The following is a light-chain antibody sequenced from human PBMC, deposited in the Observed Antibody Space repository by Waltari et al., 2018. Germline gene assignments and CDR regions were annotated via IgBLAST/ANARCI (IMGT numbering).Light chain of an antibody. V-gene: IGLV2-11*01. CDR2: DVT. Sequence: QSALTQPRPVSGSPGQSVTISYTGTSSDVGGYAYVSWNQHHPGKAPKLMICDVTKRPSGVPDRFSGSKSGNTASLTISGLQAEDEADYYCCSYAGSYTHVVFGGGTKLTVL. J-gene: IGLJ2*01. CDR3: CSYAGSYTHVV. CDR1: SSDVGGYAY.